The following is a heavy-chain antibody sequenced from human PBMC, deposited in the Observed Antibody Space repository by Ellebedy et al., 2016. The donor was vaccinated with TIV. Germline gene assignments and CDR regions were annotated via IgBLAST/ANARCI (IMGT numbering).Heavy chain of an antibody. V-gene: IGHV3-66*01. D-gene: IGHD3-9*01. CDR3: ARDSPGRGILTGYLAN. CDR2: IYSGGST. J-gene: IGHJ4*02. Sequence: GESLKISCAASGFTVSSSYMSWVRQAPGRGLEWVSVIYSGGSTYYAVSVKGRFTISRDTSKNTLYLQMNSLRAEDTAVYYCARDSPGRGILTGYLANWGQGTLVTVSS. CDR1: GFTVSSSY.